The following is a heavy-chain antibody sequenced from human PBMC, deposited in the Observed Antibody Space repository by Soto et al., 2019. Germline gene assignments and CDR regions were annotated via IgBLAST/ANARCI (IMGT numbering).Heavy chain of an antibody. V-gene: IGHV6-1*01. D-gene: IGHD3-10*01. CDR3: ARDRPGTIPFDY. J-gene: IGHJ4*02. CDR1: GDSVSSNSAA. CDR2: TYYRSRWYN. Sequence: HSQTLSLTCAISGDSVSSNSAAWHWIRQSPSRGLEWLGRTYYRSRWYNDYAVSVKSRITINPDTSNNQFSLLLNSVTPEDTAVYYCARDRPGTIPFDYWGQGTLVTVS.